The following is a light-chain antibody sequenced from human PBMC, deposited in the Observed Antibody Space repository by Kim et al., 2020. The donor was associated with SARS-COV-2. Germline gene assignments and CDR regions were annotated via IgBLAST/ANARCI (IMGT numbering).Light chain of an antibody. J-gene: IGLJ3*02. CDR3: QSYDSSLSGWV. V-gene: IGLV1-40*01. CDR2: GNS. CDR1: SSNIGAGYD. Sequence: QSVLTQPPSVSGAPGQRVTISCTGSSSNIGAGYDVHWYQQLPGTAPKLLIYGNSNRPSGGPDRFSGSKSGTSASLASTGLQAEDEADYYCQSYDSSLSGWVFGGGTELTVL.